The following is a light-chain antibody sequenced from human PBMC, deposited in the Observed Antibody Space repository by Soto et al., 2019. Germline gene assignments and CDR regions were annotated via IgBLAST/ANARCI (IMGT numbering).Light chain of an antibody. CDR3: QQRSNWLIT. CDR1: QSVSSY. J-gene: IGKJ5*01. V-gene: IGKV3-11*01. Sequence: EIVLTQSPATLSLSPGERATLSCRASQSVSSYLAWYQQKPGQAPRLLIYHASNRATGIPARFSGSGSGTDFPLTISSLEPEDFAVYYCQQRSNWLITFGQGTRLEIK. CDR2: HAS.